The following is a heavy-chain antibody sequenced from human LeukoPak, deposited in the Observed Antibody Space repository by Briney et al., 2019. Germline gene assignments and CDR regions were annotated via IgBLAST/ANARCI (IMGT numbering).Heavy chain of an antibody. CDR1: GGSISIYY. J-gene: IGHJ4*02. CDR3: ARDTGYCSGGSCYHNYFDY. V-gene: IGHV4-59*01. D-gene: IGHD2-15*01. CDR2: IYNSGSST. Sequence: SETLSLTCTVSGGSISIYYWNWIRQPPGKGLEWIGYIYNSGSSTIYNPSLKSRVTISVDRSKNQFSLKLSSVAAADTAVYYCARDTGYCSGGSCYHNYFDYWGQGTLVTVSS.